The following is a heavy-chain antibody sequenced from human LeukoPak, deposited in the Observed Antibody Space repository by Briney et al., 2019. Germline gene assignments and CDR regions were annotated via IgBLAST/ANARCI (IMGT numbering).Heavy chain of an antibody. D-gene: IGHD3-10*01. CDR2: IYHSGST. Sequence: SETLSLTCTVSGGSISSYYWSWIRQPPGKGLEWIGYIYHSGSTYYNPSLKSRVTMSVDTSKNQFSLKLRSVTAADTAVYYCARGGSGISNAFDIWGQGTMVTVSS. V-gene: IGHV4-59*01. CDR1: GGSISSYY. J-gene: IGHJ3*02. CDR3: ARGGSGISNAFDI.